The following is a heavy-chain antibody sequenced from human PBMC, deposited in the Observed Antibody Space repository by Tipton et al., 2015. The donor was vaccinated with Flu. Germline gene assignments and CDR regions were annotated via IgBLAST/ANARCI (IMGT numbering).Heavy chain of an antibody. V-gene: IGHV4-39*07. CDR1: GGSISSSSHY. D-gene: IGHD3-9*01. Sequence: TLSLTCTVSGGSISSSSHYWGWIRQAPGRGLEWVGSIYYTGYPYYNSSLKSRLAMSIDTSKKQFSLRLSSVTAADTAVYYCARDRYDILTGSFSWFDPWGQGTLVTVSS. CDR2: IYYTGYP. CDR3: ARDRYDILTGSFSWFDP. J-gene: IGHJ5*02.